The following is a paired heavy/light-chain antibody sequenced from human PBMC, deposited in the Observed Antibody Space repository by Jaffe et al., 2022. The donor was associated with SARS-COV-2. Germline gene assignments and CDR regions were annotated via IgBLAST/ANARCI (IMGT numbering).Heavy chain of an antibody. D-gene: IGHD3-16*01. V-gene: IGHV3-21*01. Sequence: EVQLVESGGGLVKPGGSLRLSCAASGFTFSHYTVNWVRQAPGKGLEWVSSISTSSSYIYYADSVKGRFTISRDDAKNSLYLQMNSLRAEDTAVYYCARNSYVWGGPSCMDVWGKGTTVTVSS. CDR2: ISTSSSYI. J-gene: IGHJ6*04. CDR1: GFTFSHYT. CDR3: ARNSYVWGGPSCMDV.
Light chain of an antibody. CDR3: QKYNSAPFT. J-gene: IGKJ3*01. V-gene: IGKV1-27*01. CDR1: QVISSF. CDR2: AAS. Sequence: DIQMTQSPSSLSASVGDRVTITCRTSQVISSFLAWYQQKPGRVPKALIYAASTLQSGVPSRFSGSGFGTEFTLTISSLQPEDVATYYCQKYNSAPFTFGPGTKVEIK.